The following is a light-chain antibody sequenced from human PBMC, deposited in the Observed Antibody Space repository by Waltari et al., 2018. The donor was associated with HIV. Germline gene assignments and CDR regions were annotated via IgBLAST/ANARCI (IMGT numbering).Light chain of an antibody. CDR2: DAS. Sequence: LTQSPGTLSLSPGERATLSCRASQSVSSSHLAWYQQKPGQAPRLLVYDASSRATGIPDRFSGSGSGTDFILTINGLEPEDFAVYYCQQYDNSRWTFGQGTKVEIK. CDR1: QSVSSSH. J-gene: IGKJ1*01. CDR3: QQYDNSRWT. V-gene: IGKV3-20*01.